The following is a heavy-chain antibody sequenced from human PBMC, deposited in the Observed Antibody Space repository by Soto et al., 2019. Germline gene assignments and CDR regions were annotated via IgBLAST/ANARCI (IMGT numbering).Heavy chain of an antibody. J-gene: IGHJ3*02. Sequence: EVQLLESGGGLVQPGGSLRLSCAASGFTFSSYAMSWVRQAPGKGLEWVSAISGSGGSTYYADSVKGRFTISRDNSKNTLYLQMNSLRAEDTAVYYCAKDQGDGYNWGWDAFDIWGQGTMVTVSS. V-gene: IGHV3-23*01. CDR1: GFTFSSYA. D-gene: IGHD5-12*01. CDR2: ISGSGGST. CDR3: AKDQGDGYNWGWDAFDI.